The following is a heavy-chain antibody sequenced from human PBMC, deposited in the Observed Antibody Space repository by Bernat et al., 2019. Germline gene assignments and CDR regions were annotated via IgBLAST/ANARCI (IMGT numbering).Heavy chain of an antibody. J-gene: IGHJ4*02. CDR1: GGSISSSNW. V-gene: IGHV4-4*02. CDR3: ARERVVRGVILLYYFDY. CDR2: IYHSGST. D-gene: IGHD3-10*01. Sequence: QVQLQESGPGLVKPSGTLSLTCAVSGGSISSSNWWSWVRQPPGKGLEWIGEIYHSGSTNYNPSPKSRVTISVDKSKNQFSLKLSSVTAADTAVYYCARERVVRGVILLYYFDYWGQGTLVTVSS.